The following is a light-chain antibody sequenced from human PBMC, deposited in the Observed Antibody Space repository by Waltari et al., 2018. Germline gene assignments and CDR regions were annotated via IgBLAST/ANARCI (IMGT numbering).Light chain of an antibody. CDR2: LGS. J-gene: IGKJ1*01. CDR1: QSLLHSNGYNY. V-gene: IGKV2-28*01. CDR3: MQALHTPPA. Sequence: DTVITQSPLSLTVTPGEPASISCRSSQSLLHSNGYNYLDWYLQKPGQPPQLLIYLGSDRASGVPDRFSGSGSGTDFTLKISSVEAEDIGVYYCMQALHTPPAFGQGTRVEI.